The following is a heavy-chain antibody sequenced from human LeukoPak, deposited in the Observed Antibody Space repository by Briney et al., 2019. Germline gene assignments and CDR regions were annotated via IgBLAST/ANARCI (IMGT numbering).Heavy chain of an antibody. CDR2: VYYSGST. D-gene: IGHD1-26*01. J-gene: IGHJ4*02. Sequence: SETLSLTCTVSGGSIRGSSDYWGWIRQSPGKGLEWIGSVYYSGSTYYNPSLKSRVSISVDTSKNQFHVRFTSVTAADTAVYYCARNESVLGTTGLNDFFDDWGQGTLVTVSS. CDR3: ARNESVLGTTGLNDFFDD. V-gene: IGHV4-39*01. CDR1: GGSIRGSSDY.